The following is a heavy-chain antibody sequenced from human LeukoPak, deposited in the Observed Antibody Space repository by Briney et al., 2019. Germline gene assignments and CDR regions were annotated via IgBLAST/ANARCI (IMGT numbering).Heavy chain of an antibody. CDR1: GFTVSSNY. Sequence: GGSLRLSCAASGFTVSSNYMSWVRQAPGKGLEWVSVIYSGGSTYYADSVKGRFTISRDNSKNTLYLQMNSLRAEDTAVYYCARSVVAVASHDYWGQGTLVTVSS. J-gene: IGHJ4*02. CDR2: IYSGGST. V-gene: IGHV3-66*01. CDR3: ARSVVAVASHDY. D-gene: IGHD6-19*01.